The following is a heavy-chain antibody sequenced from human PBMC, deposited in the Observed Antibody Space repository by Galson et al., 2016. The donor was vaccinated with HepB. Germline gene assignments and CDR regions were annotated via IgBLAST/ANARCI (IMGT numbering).Heavy chain of an antibody. V-gene: IGHV3-21*01. J-gene: IGHJ4*02. CDR2: ITSSSSYK. CDR1: GFTLSNYG. D-gene: IGHD5-18*01. CDR3: ARGSLHLWSFTYFAY. Sequence: SLRLSCAASGFTLSNYGMNWVRQAPGEGLEWVSSITSSSSYKYHADSVKGRFTISRDNAKYSLYLQMNSLRAEDTAVYYCARGSLHLWSFTYFAYWGQGTLVTVSS.